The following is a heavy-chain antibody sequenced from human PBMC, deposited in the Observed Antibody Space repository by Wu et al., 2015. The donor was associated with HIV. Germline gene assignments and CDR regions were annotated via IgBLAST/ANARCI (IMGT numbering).Heavy chain of an antibody. CDR2: IIPIFGTA. Sequence: QVQLVQSGAEVKKPGSSVKVSCKASGGTFSSYAISWVRQAPGQGLEWMGRIIPIFGTANYAQKFQGRVTITADESTSTAYMELSSLRSEDTAVYYCARDLLXYYDSSGQYYFDYWGQGTLVTVSS. CDR1: GGTFSSYA. D-gene: IGHD3-22*01. V-gene: IGHV1-69*13. CDR3: ARDLLXYYDSSGQYYFDY. J-gene: IGHJ4*02.